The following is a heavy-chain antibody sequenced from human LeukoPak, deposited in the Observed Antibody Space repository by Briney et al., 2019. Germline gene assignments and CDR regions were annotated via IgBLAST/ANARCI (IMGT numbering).Heavy chain of an antibody. J-gene: IGHJ6*02. CDR1: GFTFSSYG. D-gene: IGHD3-22*01. V-gene: IGHV3-33*01. Sequence: AGGSLRLSCAASGFTFSSYGRHWVRQAPGKGLEWVAVIGYDGINKYYADSVKGRFTISRDNSKNTLYLQMNSLRAEDTAVYYCARDRYYYDSSGYTYYYYYYGMDVWGQGTTVTVSS. CDR2: IGYDGINK. CDR3: ARDRYYYDSSGYTYYYYYYGMDV.